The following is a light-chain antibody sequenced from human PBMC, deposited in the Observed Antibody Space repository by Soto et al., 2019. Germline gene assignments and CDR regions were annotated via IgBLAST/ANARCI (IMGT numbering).Light chain of an antibody. CDR2: GAV. Sequence: EIVMTQSPVTLSVSPGERATLSCRASQSVGGDLAWYQQIPGQAPRLLIYGAVTRATGVAARFSGGGSGTEVTITVDSLQSEDLAIYYCQQYYAWPRTFGQGTKLEI. J-gene: IGKJ2*01. CDR3: QQYYAWPRT. V-gene: IGKV3-15*01. CDR1: QSVGGD.